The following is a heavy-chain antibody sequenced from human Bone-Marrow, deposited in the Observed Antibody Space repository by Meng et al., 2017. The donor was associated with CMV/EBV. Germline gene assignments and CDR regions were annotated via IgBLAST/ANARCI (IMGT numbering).Heavy chain of an antibody. CDR2: ISSSSSTI. CDR1: GFTFSSYS. CDR3: ARSSSSWGGVFDY. J-gene: IGHJ4*02. D-gene: IGHD6-13*01. V-gene: IGHV3-48*04. Sequence: GESLKISCAASGFTFSSYSMNWVRQAPGKGLEWVSYISSSSSTIYYADSVKGRFTISRDNAKNSLYLQMNSLRAEDTAVYYCARSSSSWGGVFDYWGQGTLVTVSS.